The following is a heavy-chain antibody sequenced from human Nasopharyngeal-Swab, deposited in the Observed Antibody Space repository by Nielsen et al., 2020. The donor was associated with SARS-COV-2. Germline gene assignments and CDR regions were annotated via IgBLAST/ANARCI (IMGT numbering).Heavy chain of an antibody. CDR1: GGSISSYY. V-gene: IGHV4-59*01. CDR3: ARDKGGMATLDYYYYYYMDV. Sequence: GSLRFSCTVSGGSISSYYWSWIRQPPGKGLEWIGYIYYSGSTNYNPSLKSRVTISVDTSKNQFSLKLSSVTAADTAVYYCARDKGGMATLDYYYYYYMDVWGKGTTVTVSS. D-gene: IGHD5-24*01. J-gene: IGHJ6*03. CDR2: IYYSGST.